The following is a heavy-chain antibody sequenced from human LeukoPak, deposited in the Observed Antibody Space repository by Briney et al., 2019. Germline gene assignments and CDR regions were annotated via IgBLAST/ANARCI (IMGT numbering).Heavy chain of an antibody. Sequence: ASVKVSCKASGYTFTSYAMHWVRQAPGQRLEWKGCSNAANGNTEYSQESQGRVTITRDTSARTAYMVVSSLRSDDMAVYYCARGQPSSSWIIDYWGQGSLVTVSS. V-gene: IGHV1-3*02. CDR3: ARGQPSSSWIIDY. CDR2: SNAANGNT. J-gene: IGHJ4*02. D-gene: IGHD6-13*01. CDR1: GYTFTSYA.